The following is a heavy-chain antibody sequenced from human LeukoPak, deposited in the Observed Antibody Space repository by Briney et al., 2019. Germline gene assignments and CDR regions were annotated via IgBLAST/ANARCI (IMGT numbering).Heavy chain of an antibody. D-gene: IGHD3-22*01. V-gene: IGHV3-23*01. CDR1: GFTFSSYA. CDR2: ISGSGDST. CDR3: AKDSTKYYYDSSGYRDY. J-gene: IGHJ4*02. Sequence: GGSLRLSCAASGFTFSSYAMSWVRQAPGKGLEWVSAISGSGDSTYYADSVKGRFTISRDNSKNTLYLQMNSLRAEDTAVYYCAKDSTKYYYDSSGYRDYWGQGTLVTVSS.